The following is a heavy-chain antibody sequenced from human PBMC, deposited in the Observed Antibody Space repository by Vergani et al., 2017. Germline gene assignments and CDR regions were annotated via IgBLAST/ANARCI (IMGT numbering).Heavy chain of an antibody. CDR3: ARDVPLNLEIDAFDI. Sequence: HVQLQESGPGLVKPSQTLSLTCTVSGGSISSGDYYWSWIRQPPGKGLEWIGYIYYSGSTYYNPSLKSRVTISVDTSKNQFSLKLSSVTAADTAVYYCARDVPLNLEIDAFDIWGQGTMVTVSS. CDR2: IYYSGST. D-gene: IGHD5-24*01. J-gene: IGHJ3*02. CDR1: GGSISSGDYY. V-gene: IGHV4-30-4*08.